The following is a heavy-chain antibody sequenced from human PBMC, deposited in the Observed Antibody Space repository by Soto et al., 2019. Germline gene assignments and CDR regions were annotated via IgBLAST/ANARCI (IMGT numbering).Heavy chain of an antibody. CDR2: IYYSGST. CDR3: ARSSIKPQVFMYPFDS. D-gene: IGHD3-3*01. V-gene: IGHV4-59*08. J-gene: IGHJ4*02. Sequence: PSETLSLTCTVSGGSISSYYWSWIRQPPGKELEWIGEIYYSGSTNYNPSLKGRVTISLDTSKNQFSLRLNSVTAADTAVYYCARSSIKPQVFMYPFDSWSQGTLVTVS. CDR1: GGSISSYY.